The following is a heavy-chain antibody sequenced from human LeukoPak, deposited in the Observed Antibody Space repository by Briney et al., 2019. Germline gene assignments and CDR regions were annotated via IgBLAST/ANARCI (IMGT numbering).Heavy chain of an antibody. V-gene: IGHV4-59*08. CDR1: GGSISSSY. Sequence: SETLSLTCTVSGGSISSSYCSWIRQPPGKGLEWVGYIYHSESTNYNPSLKSRVTISVDTSKNQFSLKLSSVTAADTAVYYCARQAGGTSGPFDYWGQGTLVTVSS. D-gene: IGHD4-23*01. CDR2: IYHSEST. CDR3: ARQAGGTSGPFDY. J-gene: IGHJ4*02.